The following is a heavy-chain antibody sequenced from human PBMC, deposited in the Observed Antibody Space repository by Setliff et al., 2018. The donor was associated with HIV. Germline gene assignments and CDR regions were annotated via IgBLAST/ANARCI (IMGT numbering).Heavy chain of an antibody. CDR1: GDSITSYY. V-gene: IGHV4-59*01. Sequence: SETLSLTCTVSGDSITSYYWSWIRQPPGKGLEWIGYIYYTGSTNYIPSLKSRVTMSVDTSKNQFSLKLTSVTAADTAVYYCARMIYYGGDSKFDFWGQGALGTVSS. J-gene: IGHJ4*02. D-gene: IGHD2-21*02. CDR2: IYYTGST. CDR3: ARMIYYGGDSKFDF.